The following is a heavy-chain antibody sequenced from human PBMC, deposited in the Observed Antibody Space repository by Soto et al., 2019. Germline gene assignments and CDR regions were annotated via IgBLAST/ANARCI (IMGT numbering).Heavy chain of an antibody. Sequence: PSETLSLTCTVSGGSISSGDYYWSWIRQPPGKGLDXXXYXYXXXSXXXXPSLKSRVTISVDTSKNQLSLKLSSVTAADTAVYYCARAFDSSYDYWGQGTLVT. V-gene: IGHV4-30-4*01. CDR2: XYXXXSX. D-gene: IGHD6-6*01. J-gene: IGHJ4*02. CDR3: ARAFDSSYDY. CDR1: GGSISSGDYY.